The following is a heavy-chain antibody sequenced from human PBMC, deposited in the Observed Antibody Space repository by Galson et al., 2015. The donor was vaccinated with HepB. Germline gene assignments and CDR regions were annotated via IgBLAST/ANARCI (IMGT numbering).Heavy chain of an antibody. V-gene: IGHV3-7*03. J-gene: IGHJ4*02. CDR3: ARDSGEEYFDY. CDR1: GFSFSNYW. Sequence: SLRLSCAASGFSFSNYWMTWVRQAPGKGLEWVASIRHDGGDTYYVDSVEGRFTVSRDNAESSLYLQMNSLRAEDTAIYYCARDSGEEYFDYWGQGTLVTVSS. D-gene: IGHD2/OR15-2a*01. CDR2: IRHDGGDT.